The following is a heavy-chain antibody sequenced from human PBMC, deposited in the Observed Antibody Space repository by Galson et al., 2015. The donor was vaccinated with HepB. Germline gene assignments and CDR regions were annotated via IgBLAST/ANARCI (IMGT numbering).Heavy chain of an antibody. CDR2: INHSGST. J-gene: IGHJ6*02. D-gene: IGHD4-23*01. Sequence: LSLTCAVYGGSFSGYYWSWIRQPPGKGLEWIGEINHSGSTNYNPSLKSRVTISVDTSKNQFSLKLSSVTAADTAVYYCARLLMTTVVTDLSYYYYYGMDVWGQGTTVTVSS. CDR1: GGSFSGYY. CDR3: ARLLMTTVVTDLSYYYYYGMDV. V-gene: IGHV4-34*01.